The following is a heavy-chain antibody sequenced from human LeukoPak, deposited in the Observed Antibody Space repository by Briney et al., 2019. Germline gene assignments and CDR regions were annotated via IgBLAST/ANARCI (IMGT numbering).Heavy chain of an antibody. J-gene: IGHJ4*02. CDR1: GYTFTSYY. CDR2: INPSGGST. V-gene: IGHV1-46*01. CDR3: ARAGGYCGRISCPYYFDY. D-gene: IGHD2-15*01. Sequence: ASVKVSCKASGYTFTSYYMHWVRQAPGQGLEWMGIINPSGGSTSYAQKFQGRVTMTRDTSTSTVYMELSGLRSEDTALYYCARAGGYCGRISCPYYFDYWGQGSLVAVSS.